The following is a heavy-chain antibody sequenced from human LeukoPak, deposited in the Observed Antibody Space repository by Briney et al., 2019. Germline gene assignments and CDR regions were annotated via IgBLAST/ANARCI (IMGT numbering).Heavy chain of an antibody. CDR3: ARASSNYYYNYMDV. Sequence: SETLSLTCTVSGGSISSYYWSWIRQPAGKGLEWIGRMYIGESTGYNPSLKSRVTMSLDTSRSQFSLRLSSVTAADTAVYYCARASSNYYYNYMDVWGKGTSVTVSS. V-gene: IGHV4-4*07. CDR1: GGSISSYY. CDR2: MYIGEST. J-gene: IGHJ6*03.